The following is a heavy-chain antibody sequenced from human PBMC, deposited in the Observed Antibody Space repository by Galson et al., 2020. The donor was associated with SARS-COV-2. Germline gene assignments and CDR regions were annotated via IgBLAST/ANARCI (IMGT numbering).Heavy chain of an antibody. Sequence: GESLKISCAASGFTSSSYAMHWARQAPGKGLEWVAVISYDGSNKYYADSVKGRCTISRDNSKNTLYLQMNSLRAEDTGVYYCARDHSMVRGVYYYYGRDGWGQGTTVTVSS. V-gene: IGHV3-30-3*01. CDR3: ARDHSMVRGVYYYYGRDG. J-gene: IGHJ6*02. CDR2: ISYDGSNK. CDR1: GFTSSSYA. D-gene: IGHD3-10*01.